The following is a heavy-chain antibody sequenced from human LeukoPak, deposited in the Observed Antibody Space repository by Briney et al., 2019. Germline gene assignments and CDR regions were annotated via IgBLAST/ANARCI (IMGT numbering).Heavy chain of an antibody. Sequence: PGGSLRLPCAASGFTFSSYAMSWVRQAPGKGLEWVSAISGSGGSTYYADSVKGRFTISRDNSKNPLYLQMNSLRAEDTAVYYCAKDWDSSGYPYFDYWGQGTLVTVSS. V-gene: IGHV3-23*01. D-gene: IGHD3-22*01. CDR2: ISGSGGST. CDR1: GFTFSSYA. CDR3: AKDWDSSGYPYFDY. J-gene: IGHJ4*02.